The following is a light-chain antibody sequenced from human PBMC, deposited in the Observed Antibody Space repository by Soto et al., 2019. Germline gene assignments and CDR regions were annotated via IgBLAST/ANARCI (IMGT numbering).Light chain of an antibody. Sequence: EIVLAQSPCTLSLSPGERATLSCRASEPVSTSFLAWYQQKRGQPPRLLIYGASTRATGVPDRFSGSGSGTDFTLTISELDPEDFAVYYCQQYGSSPSITFGQGTRLEIK. CDR1: EPVSTSF. CDR3: QQYGSSPSIT. J-gene: IGKJ5*01. CDR2: GAS. V-gene: IGKV3-20*01.